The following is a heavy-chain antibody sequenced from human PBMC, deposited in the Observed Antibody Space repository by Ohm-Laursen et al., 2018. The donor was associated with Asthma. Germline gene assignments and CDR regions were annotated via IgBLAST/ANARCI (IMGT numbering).Heavy chain of an antibody. CDR3: ASQEEMFDY. CDR2: ITSKTDGGTT. Sequence: SLRLSCAASGFTFSNAWMTWVRQAPGKGLEWVGRITSKTDGGTTDYAAPVKGRFTISRDDSKNTLYLQMNSLRAEDTAVYYCASQEEMFDYWGQGTLVTVSS. CDR1: GFTFSNAW. V-gene: IGHV3-15*01. J-gene: IGHJ4*02.